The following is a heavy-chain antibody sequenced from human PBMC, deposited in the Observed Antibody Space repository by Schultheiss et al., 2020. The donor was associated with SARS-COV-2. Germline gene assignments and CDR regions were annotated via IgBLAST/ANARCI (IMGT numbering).Heavy chain of an antibody. J-gene: IGHJ6*02. V-gene: IGHV4-38-2*02. Sequence: SETLSLTCTVSGYSISSGYYWGWIRQPPGKGLEWIGSNYHSGSTYYNPSLKSRVTISVDTSKNQFSLKLSTVTAADTAVYYCARIAVGYLRLYSSGWYVPYYGMDVWGQGTTVTVSS. CDR3: ARIAVGYLRLYSSGWYVPYYGMDV. CDR1: GYSISSGYY. CDR2: NYHSGST. D-gene: IGHD6-19*01.